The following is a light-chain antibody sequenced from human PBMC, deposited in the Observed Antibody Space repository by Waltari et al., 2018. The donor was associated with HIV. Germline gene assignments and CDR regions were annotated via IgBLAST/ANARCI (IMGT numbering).Light chain of an antibody. V-gene: IGLV1-51*01. CDR2: DNG. J-gene: IGLJ1*01. CDR1: TSNLGNNY. CDR3: GTWDSSLNLYV. Sequence: QSVLTQPPSVSAAPGQKVSFSCSGGTSNLGNNYVPWYQQLPGRAPRLLIYDNGKRPSGIPDRFSASKAGMSATLDITGLQIVDEADYYCGTWDSSLNLYVFGPGTTVAVL.